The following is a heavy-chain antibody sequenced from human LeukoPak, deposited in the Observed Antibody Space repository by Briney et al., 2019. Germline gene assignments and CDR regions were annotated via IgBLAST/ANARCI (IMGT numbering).Heavy chain of an antibody. J-gene: IGHJ4*02. CDR1: GFTFGSYW. D-gene: IGHD3-22*01. V-gene: IGHV3-7*01. CDR3: AREGYDSSGYYYSY. CDR2: IKQDGSEK. Sequence: GGSLRLSCAASGFTFGSYWMSWVRQAPGKGLEWVANIKQDGSEKYYVDSVKGRFTISRDNAKNSLYLQMNSLRAEDTAVYYCAREGYDSSGYYYSYWGQGTLVTVSS.